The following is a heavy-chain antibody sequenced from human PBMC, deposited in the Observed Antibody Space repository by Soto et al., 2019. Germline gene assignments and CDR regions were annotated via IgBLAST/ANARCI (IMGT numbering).Heavy chain of an antibody. CDR2: IYYSGTT. Sequence: SETLSLTCAVSVGSISSSSYYWFWIRHPPGKGLEWIGSIYYSGTTYYNPSLKSRVTISVDTSKNQFSLKLRSVTAADTAVYYCARQSPDYLGSVGWFDPWGQGTLVTVSS. V-gene: IGHV4-39*01. J-gene: IGHJ5*02. CDR1: VGSISSSSYY. CDR3: ARQSPDYLGSVGWFDP. D-gene: IGHD1-26*01.